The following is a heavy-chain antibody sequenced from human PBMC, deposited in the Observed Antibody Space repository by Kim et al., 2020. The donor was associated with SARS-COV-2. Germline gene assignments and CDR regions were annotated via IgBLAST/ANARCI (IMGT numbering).Heavy chain of an antibody. CDR2: INHSGST. V-gene: IGHV4-34*01. CDR3: ARGPRGDLRKYFDY. CDR1: GGSFSGYY. Sequence: SETLSLTCAVYGGSFSGYYWSWIRQPPGKGLEWIGEINHSGSTNYNPSLKSRVTISVDTSKNQFSLKLSSVTAADTAVYYCARGPRGDLRKYFDYWGQGT. J-gene: IGHJ4*02. D-gene: IGHD3-10*01.